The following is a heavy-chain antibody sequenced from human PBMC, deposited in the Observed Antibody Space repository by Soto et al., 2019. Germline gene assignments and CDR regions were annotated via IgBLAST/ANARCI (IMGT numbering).Heavy chain of an antibody. D-gene: IGHD4-4*01. J-gene: IGHJ6*02. Sequence: LPRSAAGVKGRNHYGRRILQTKRKGLEWVSVIYSGGSTYYADSVKGRFTISRDNSKNTLYLQMNSLRAEDTAVYYCARYPATVSPSYYYYYGMDVWGQGTTVTVSS. V-gene: IGHV3-66*01. CDR1: GVKGRNHY. CDR3: ARYPATVSPSYYYYYGMDV. CDR2: IYSGGST.